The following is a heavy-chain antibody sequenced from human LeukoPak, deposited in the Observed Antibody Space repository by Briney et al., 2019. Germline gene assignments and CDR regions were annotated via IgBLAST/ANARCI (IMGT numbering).Heavy chain of an antibody. D-gene: IGHD3-10*01. CDR2: IYHSGST. Sequence: SGTLSLTCAVSGGSISSSNWWSWVRQPPGKGLEWIGEIYHSGSTNYNPSLKSRVTISVDKSKNQFSLKLSSVTAADTAVYYCARDKNDGNYGSGIDYWGQGTLVTVSS. CDR1: GGSISSSNW. V-gene: IGHV4-4*02. J-gene: IGHJ4*02. CDR3: ARDKNDGNYGSGIDY.